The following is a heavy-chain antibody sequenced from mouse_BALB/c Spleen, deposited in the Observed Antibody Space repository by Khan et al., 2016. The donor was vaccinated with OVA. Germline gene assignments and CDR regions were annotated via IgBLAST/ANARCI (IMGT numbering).Heavy chain of an antibody. CDR2: INTHSGVP. J-gene: IGHJ4*01. CDR3: ARGGAAYYRNDGGAMEY. CDR1: GYTFTTAG. Sequence: QVQLKQSGPELKKPGETVRISCKASGYTFTTAGIQWVQKMPGKGLKWIGWINTHSGVPKYAEDFKGRFAFSLEISVSTAYLQITNLKNEDTATDFCARGGAAYYRNDGGAMEYWGQGTSVTVSS. V-gene: IGHV9-4*02. D-gene: IGHD2-14*01.